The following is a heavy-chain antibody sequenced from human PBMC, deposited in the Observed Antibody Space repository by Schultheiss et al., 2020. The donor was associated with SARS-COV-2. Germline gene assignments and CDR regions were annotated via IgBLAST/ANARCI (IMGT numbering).Heavy chain of an antibody. Sequence: GESLKISCAASGFTFSSYAMSWVRQAPGKGLEWVSRINSDGSSTSYADSVKGRFTISRHNSKNTLYLQMNSLRAEDTAVYYCAKPVVKAARPRDWFDPWGQGTLVTVSS. D-gene: IGHD6-6*01. CDR1: GFTFSSYA. J-gene: IGHJ5*02. V-gene: IGHV3-23*01. CDR2: INSDGSST. CDR3: AKPVVKAARPRDWFDP.